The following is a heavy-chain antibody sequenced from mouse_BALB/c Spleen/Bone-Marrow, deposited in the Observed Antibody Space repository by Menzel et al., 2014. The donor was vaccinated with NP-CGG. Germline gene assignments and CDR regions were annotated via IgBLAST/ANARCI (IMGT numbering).Heavy chain of an antibody. Sequence: EAQGVESGGGLVQPGGSLRLSCATSGFTFTDYYMSWVRQPPGKALEWLGFIRNKPYGYTTEYSASVKGRFTISRDNSQSILYLQTNTLRVGDSATYYCTRDMGLLRFDYWGQGTTLTVSS. J-gene: IGHJ2*01. V-gene: IGHV7-3*02. CDR1: GFTFTDYY. CDR3: TRDMGLLRFDY. CDR2: IRNKPYGYTT. D-gene: IGHD1-1*01.